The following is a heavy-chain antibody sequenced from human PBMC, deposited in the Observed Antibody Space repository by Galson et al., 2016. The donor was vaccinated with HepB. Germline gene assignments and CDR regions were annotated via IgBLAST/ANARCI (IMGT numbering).Heavy chain of an antibody. V-gene: IGHV3-74*01. D-gene: IGHD3-10*01. CDR2: INSDGSST. CDR1: GFTFGSYW. Sequence: SLRLSCAASGFTFGSYWMHWVRQAPGKGLVWVSRINSDGSSTTYAGSVKGRFTISRDYAKNTLYLQMNGLKAEDTAVYCCARGPPYGEFDYWGQGTLVTVSS. CDR3: ARGPPYGEFDY. J-gene: IGHJ4*02.